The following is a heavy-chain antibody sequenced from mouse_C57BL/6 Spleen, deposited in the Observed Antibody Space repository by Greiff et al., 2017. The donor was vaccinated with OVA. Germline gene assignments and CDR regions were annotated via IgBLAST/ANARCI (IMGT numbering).Heavy chain of an antibody. V-gene: IGHV5-9*01. J-gene: IGHJ3*01. Sequence: EVKLMESGGGLVKPGGSLKLSCAASGFTFSSYTMSWVRQTPEKRLEWVATISGGGGNTYYPDSVKGRFTISRDNAKNTLYLQMSSLRSEDTALYYCASYYDYDGTWFAYWGQGTLVTVSA. CDR2: ISGGGGNT. CDR1: GFTFSSYT. CDR3: ASYYDYDGTWFAY. D-gene: IGHD2-4*01.